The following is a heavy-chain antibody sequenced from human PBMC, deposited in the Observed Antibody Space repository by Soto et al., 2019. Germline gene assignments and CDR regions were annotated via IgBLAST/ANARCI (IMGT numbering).Heavy chain of an antibody. D-gene: IGHD2-8*01. CDR1: GFNFNDHY. V-gene: IGHV3-72*01. Sequence: GSLRLSCVASGFNFNDHYMDWVRQAPGKGLEWVGRARNKVNSYTIAYAASVQGRFTISRDDSKNSLYLQMSSLKTEDTAVYFCARLMGTSFDLWGQGTLVTVSS. CDR2: ARNKVNSYTI. CDR3: ARLMGTSFDL. J-gene: IGHJ4*02.